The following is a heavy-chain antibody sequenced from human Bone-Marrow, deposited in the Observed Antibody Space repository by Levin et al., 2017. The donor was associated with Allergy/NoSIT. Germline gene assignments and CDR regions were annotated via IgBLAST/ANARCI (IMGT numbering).Heavy chain of an antibody. CDR2: IIPMFGTT. V-gene: IGHV1-69*13. J-gene: IGHJ2*01. CDR3: ARTRSGVDWYFDL. D-gene: IGHD3-3*01. CDR1: GGSFSTYG. Sequence: SVKVSCKASGGSFSTYGITWVRQAPGQGLEWMGGIIPMFGTTNYEQKFQGRVTITADDSRTTAYMELRSLTSDDTAVYFCARTRSGVDWYFDLWGRGTLVTVSS.